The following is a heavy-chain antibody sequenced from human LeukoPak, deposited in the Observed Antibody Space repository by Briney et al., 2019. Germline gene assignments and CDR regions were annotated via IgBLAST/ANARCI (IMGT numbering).Heavy chain of an antibody. V-gene: IGHV3-23*01. CDR1: GFIVSRNY. J-gene: IGHJ4*02. CDR2: ISGSGGST. Sequence: PGGSLRLSCAASGFIVSRNYMSWVRQAPGKGLEWVSAISGSGGSTYYADSVKGRFTISRDNSKNTLYLQMNSLRAEDTAVYYCAKDYAPYYGGRSYFDYWGQGTLVTVSS. D-gene: IGHD3-10*01. CDR3: AKDYAPYYGGRSYFDY.